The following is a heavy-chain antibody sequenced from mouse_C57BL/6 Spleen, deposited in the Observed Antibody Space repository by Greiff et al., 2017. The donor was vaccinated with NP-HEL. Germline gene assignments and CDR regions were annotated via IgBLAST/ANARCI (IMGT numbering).Heavy chain of an antibody. CDR2: INPNNGGT. J-gene: IGHJ2*01. Sequence: EVQLQQSGPELVKPGASVKISCKASGYTFTDYYMNWVKQSHGKSLEWFGDINPNNGGTSYNQKFKGKATLTVDKSSSTAYMELRSLTSETSAVYYCARSRGYDGYYWGQGTTLTVSS. D-gene: IGHD2-2*01. CDR3: ARSRGYDGYY. CDR1: GYTFTDYY. V-gene: IGHV1-26*01.